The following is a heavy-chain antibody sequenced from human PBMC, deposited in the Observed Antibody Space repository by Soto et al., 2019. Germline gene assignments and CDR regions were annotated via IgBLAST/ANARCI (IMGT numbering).Heavy chain of an antibody. D-gene: IGHD1-1*01. V-gene: IGHV1-18*01. Sequence: QVQLVQSGAEVKKPGASVKVSCKASGYTFTSYGISWVRQAPGQGLEWMGWISAYNGNTNYAQKLQGRVTMTTDTXTXXAYMELRSLRSDDTAVYYCASGAQLERHQGAAFDIWGQGTMVTVSS. CDR2: ISAYNGNT. CDR1: GYTFTSYG. CDR3: ASGAQLERHQGAAFDI. J-gene: IGHJ3*02.